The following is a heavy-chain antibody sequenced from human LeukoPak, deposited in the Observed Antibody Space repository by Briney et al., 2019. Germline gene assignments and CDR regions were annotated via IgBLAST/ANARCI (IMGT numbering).Heavy chain of an antibody. CDR2: TYYRSKWYN. CDR1: GDSVSSNSAA. V-gene: IGHV6-1*01. J-gene: IGHJ4*02. D-gene: IGHD3-10*01. Sequence: SQTLSLTCAISGDSVSSNSAAWNWIRQSPSRGLEWLGRTYYRSKWYNDYAVSVKNRITINPDTSQNQFYLQLNSVTPEDTAVYYCARGSELLWFGELSAYFDYWGQGTLVTVSS. CDR3: ARGSELLWFGELSAYFDY.